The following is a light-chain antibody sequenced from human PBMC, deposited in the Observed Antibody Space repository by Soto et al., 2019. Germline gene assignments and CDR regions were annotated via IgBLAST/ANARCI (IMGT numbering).Light chain of an antibody. CDR3: LQDYNSPKT. V-gene: IGKV1-6*01. CDR1: QGITND. J-gene: IGKJ1*01. Sequence: AIQMTQSPSSLSASVGDRVTVTCRASQGITNDLAWFQQKPGKAPKLLIYAASNLRSGVPSRFSGSGAGTDFTLTSGNLQPEDSATYYCLQDYNSPKTFGPGTKVYIK. CDR2: AAS.